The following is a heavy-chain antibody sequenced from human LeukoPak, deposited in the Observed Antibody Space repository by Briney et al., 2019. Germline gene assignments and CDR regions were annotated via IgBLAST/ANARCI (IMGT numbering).Heavy chain of an antibody. CDR1: GGSISSGGYY. Sequence: LSLTCTVSGGSISSGGYYWSWIRQHPGKGLEWVSIAFSDGRTFYADSVKGRFTISRDSSKNTVFLQMNSLRAEDTAVYYCARGDFDYWGQGTLVTVSS. CDR2: AFSDGRT. J-gene: IGHJ4*02. CDR3: ARGDFDY. V-gene: IGHV3-53*01.